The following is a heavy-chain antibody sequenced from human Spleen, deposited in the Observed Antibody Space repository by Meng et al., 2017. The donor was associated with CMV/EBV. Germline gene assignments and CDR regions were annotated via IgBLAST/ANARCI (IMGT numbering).Heavy chain of an antibody. Sequence: ASVKVSCKASGYTFKNFGIGWVRQAPGQGLEWMGWIHPHRGDTNYAQQFQGRVTLTRDTSINTGYMELTRLTSDDTAVYYCARDNNWGPDYWGQGTLVTVSS. CDR1: GYTFKNFG. CDR3: ARDNNWGPDY. D-gene: IGHD7-27*01. J-gene: IGHJ4*02. V-gene: IGHV1-2*02. CDR2: IHPHRGDT.